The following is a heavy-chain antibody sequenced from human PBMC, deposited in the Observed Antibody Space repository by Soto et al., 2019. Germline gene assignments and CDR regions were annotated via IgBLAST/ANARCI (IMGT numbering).Heavy chain of an antibody. CDR2: ISYDGSNK. CDR1: GFTFSSYA. D-gene: IGHD4-17*01. J-gene: IGHJ6*02. Sequence: GGSLRLSCAASGFTFSSYAMHWVRQAPGKGLEWVAVISYDGSNKYYADSVKGRFTISRDNSKNTLYLQMNSLRAEDTAVYYCARDGEIHGDYVGDYYYYGMDVWGQGTTVTVSS. V-gene: IGHV3-30-3*01. CDR3: ARDGEIHGDYVGDYYYYGMDV.